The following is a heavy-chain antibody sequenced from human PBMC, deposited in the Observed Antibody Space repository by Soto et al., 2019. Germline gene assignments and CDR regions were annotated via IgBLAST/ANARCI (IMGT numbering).Heavy chain of an antibody. Sequence: SETLSLTCTVSGGSISSDGYYWGWIRQHPGKGLEWIGYISDSGSTYYNPSLKSRVTMSMDTSKNQFSLKLSSVTAADTAVYYCARTWENWFDPWGQGTLVTVSS. CDR1: GGSISSDGYY. D-gene: IGHD1-26*01. V-gene: IGHV4-31*03. CDR3: ARTWENWFDP. CDR2: ISDSGST. J-gene: IGHJ5*02.